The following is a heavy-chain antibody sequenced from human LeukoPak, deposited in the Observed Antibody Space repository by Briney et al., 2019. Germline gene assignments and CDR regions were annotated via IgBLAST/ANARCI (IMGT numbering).Heavy chain of an antibody. CDR1: GFTFKKYA. Sequence: GGSLRLSCSASGFTFKKYAMHWVRQAPGKGLEYVSAINSNGGRTYYADSVKGRFTISRDNSKNTLFLQMGSLRVEDTAVYYCVKDLYYDNSGYYSGAFDYWGQGTLVTVSS. CDR3: VKDLYYDNSGYYSGAFDY. J-gene: IGHJ4*02. D-gene: IGHD3-22*01. V-gene: IGHV3-64D*06. CDR2: INSNGGRT.